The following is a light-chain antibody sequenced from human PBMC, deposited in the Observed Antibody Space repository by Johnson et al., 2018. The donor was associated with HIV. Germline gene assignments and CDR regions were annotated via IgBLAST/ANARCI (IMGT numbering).Light chain of an antibody. J-gene: IGLJ1*01. CDR1: SSNIGNNY. CDR2: DNN. V-gene: IGLV1-51*01. CDR3: GTWDSSLSAGV. Sequence: QSVLTQPPSVSAAPGQKVTISCSGSSSNIGNNYVSWYQQLPRTAPKLLIYDNNKRPSGIPDRFSGSKSGTSATLGITGLQTGDEADYYCGTWDSSLSAGVFGTGTWVTFL.